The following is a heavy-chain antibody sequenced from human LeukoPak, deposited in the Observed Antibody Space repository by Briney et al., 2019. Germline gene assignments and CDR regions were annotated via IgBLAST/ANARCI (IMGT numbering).Heavy chain of an antibody. CDR3: ARRGSCQWGSFDY. D-gene: IGHD2-15*01. J-gene: IGHJ4*02. V-gene: IGHV5-51*01. CDR1: GYSFTSYW. CDR2: IYPGDSDT. Sequence: GESLKISCQGSGYSFTSYWIGWVRQMPGKGLGWRGIIYPGDSDTRYSPAFQGRVAISAAKSIRTAYLQWSSLKASDTAMYYCARRGSCQWGSFDYWGQGTLVTVSS.